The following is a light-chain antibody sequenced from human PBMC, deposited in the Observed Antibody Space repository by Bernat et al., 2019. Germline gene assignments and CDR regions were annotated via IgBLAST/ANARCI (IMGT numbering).Light chain of an antibody. CDR1: SSDVGGYNY. CDR2: AVS. Sequence: QSALTQPPSASGSPGQSVTISCTGTSSDVGGYNYVSWYQQHPGKAPKLMIYAVSKRPAGVPHRFSGSKSGNTASLTVSGLQAEDEADYYCSSDAGSNSFVVFGGGTKLTVL. V-gene: IGLV2-8*01. CDR3: SSDAGSNSFVV. J-gene: IGLJ2*01.